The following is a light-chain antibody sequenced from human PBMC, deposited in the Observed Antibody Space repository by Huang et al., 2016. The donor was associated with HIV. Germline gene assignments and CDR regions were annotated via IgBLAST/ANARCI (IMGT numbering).Light chain of an antibody. J-gene: IGKJ4*01. CDR1: QTVLYSSNNKNY. V-gene: IGKV4-1*01. Sequence: DIVMTQSPDSLAVSLGERATINCKSSQTVLYSSNNKNYLSWYQQKPGQPPKLRIYWASTRECGVPDRFSGSGSGTDFTLTISSLQAEDVAVYYCQQYYSTPLTFGGGTRVEIK. CDR3: QQYYSTPLT. CDR2: WAS.